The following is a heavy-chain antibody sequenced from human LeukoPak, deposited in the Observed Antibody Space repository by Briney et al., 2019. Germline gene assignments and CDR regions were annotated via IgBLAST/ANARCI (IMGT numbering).Heavy chain of an antibody. CDR1: GYNFGGYW. J-gene: IGHJ6*02. CDR3: ARRTVEVPAAMDV. D-gene: IGHD2-2*01. CDR2: IYPGDSDT. V-gene: IGHV5-51*01. Sequence: GESLKISCKGSGYNFGGYWIAWVRQMPGKGLEWMGIIYPGDSDTRYSPSLQGQVTISADKSISTAYLQWSSLKASDTAMYYCARRTVEVPAAMDVWGQGTTVTVSS.